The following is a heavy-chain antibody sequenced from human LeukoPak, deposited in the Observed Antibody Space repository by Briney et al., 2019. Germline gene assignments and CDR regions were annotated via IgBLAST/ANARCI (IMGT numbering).Heavy chain of an antibody. V-gene: IGHV1-69*04. CDR2: IIPILNVP. CDR1: GGTFNDYS. CDR3: ARDRPRARYFDY. Sequence: WASVTVCCKASGGTFNDYSISWVRQAPGQGLAWMGRIIPILNVPNYAQKFEGRVTITADKSTNTAYMELSSLKSEDTAVYFCARDRPRARYFDYWGQGTLVTVSS. D-gene: IGHD2-15*01. J-gene: IGHJ4*02.